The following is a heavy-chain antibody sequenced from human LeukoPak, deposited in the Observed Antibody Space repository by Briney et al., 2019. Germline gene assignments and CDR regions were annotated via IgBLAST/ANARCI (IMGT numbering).Heavy chain of an antibody. CDR2: ISSSSSYI. CDR3: AKDGTSYYYIYY. Sequence: GGSLRLSCAASGFTFNSYTMNWVRQAPGKGLEWVSSISSSSSYIYYADSVKGRFTISRDNAKNSLYLQMNSLRAEDTAVYYCAKDGTSYYYIYYWGQGTLVTVSS. CDR1: GFTFNSYT. V-gene: IGHV3-21*01. D-gene: IGHD2/OR15-2a*01. J-gene: IGHJ4*02.